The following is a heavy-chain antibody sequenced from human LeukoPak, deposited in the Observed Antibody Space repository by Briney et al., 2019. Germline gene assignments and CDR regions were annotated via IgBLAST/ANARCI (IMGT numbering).Heavy chain of an antibody. CDR1: GFTFGDYA. CDR3: TRTFGYYYFYMDV. D-gene: IGHD3-16*01. CDR2: IRTEAYDGAT. Sequence: GGSLRLSCAASGFTFGDYAMSWVRQAPGKGLEWVGFIRTEAYDGATDYGASVKGRFTISRDDSKNIAYLQMNRLNTEDTAVYYCTRTFGYYYFYMDVWGKGTTVIVSS. V-gene: IGHV3-49*04. J-gene: IGHJ6*03.